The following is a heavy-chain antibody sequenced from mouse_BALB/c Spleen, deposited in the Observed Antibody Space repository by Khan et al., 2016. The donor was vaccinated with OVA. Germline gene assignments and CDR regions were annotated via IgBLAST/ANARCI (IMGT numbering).Heavy chain of an antibody. J-gene: IGHJ4*01. CDR2: IDTANGNT. CDR1: GFNIKDTY. Sequence: VQLQQSGAELVKPGASVKLSCTASGFNIKDTYMHWVKQRPEQGLEWIGRIDTANGNTKYDPKFQGKATITADTSSNTAYLQLSRLTSDDTAVYYCARKWLLRAMDYWGQGTSVTVSS. CDR3: ARKWLLRAMDY. D-gene: IGHD2-3*01. V-gene: IGHV14-3*02.